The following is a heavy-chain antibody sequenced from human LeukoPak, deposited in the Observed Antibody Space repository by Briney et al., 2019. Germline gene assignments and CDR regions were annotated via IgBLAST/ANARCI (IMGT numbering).Heavy chain of an antibody. CDR2: IYYSGST. J-gene: IGHJ6*02. D-gene: IGHD4-17*01. V-gene: IGHV4-39*01. Sequence: SETLSLTCTVSGGSISSSSYYWGWIRQPPGKGLEWIVSIYYSGSTYYNPSLKSRVTISVDTSKNQFSLKLSSVTAADTAVYYCARVSTVTASGYYYYGMDVWGQGTTVTVSS. CDR3: ARVSTVTASGYYYYGMDV. CDR1: GGSISSSSYY.